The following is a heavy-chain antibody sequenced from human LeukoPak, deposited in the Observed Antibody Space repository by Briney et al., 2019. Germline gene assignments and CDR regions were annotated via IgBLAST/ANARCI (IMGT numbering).Heavy chain of an antibody. CDR3: TRDYYFRGDCLDPDVDY. J-gene: IGHJ4*02. CDR2: IYHGGST. CDR1: GYSISSVYY. V-gene: IGHV4-38-2*02. D-gene: IGHD2-21*02. Sequence: SETLSLTCAVSGYSISSVYYWGWIRQPPGKGLEWIGSIYHGGSTYYNPSLKSRVTISLDMSKNQFSLKLTSVTAADTAVYYCTRDYYFRGDCLDPDVDYWGQGTLVTVSS.